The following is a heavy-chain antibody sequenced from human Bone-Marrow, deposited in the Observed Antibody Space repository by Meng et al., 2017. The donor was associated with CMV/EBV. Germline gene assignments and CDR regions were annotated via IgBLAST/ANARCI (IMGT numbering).Heavy chain of an antibody. D-gene: IGHD3-3*01. CDR2: IYSGGST. V-gene: IGHV3-66*02. CDR1: GFTVSSNY. J-gene: IGHJ4*02. Sequence: GGSLRLSCAASGFTVSSNYMSWVRQAPGKGLEWVSVIYSGGSTYYADSVKGRFTISRDNSKNTLYLQMNSLRAEDTAVYYCARVNYDFWSGYNYWGQGTLVTGSS. CDR3: ARVNYDFWSGYNY.